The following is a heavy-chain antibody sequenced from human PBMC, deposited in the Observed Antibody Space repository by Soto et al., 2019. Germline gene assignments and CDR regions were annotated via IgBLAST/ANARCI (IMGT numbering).Heavy chain of an antibody. J-gene: IGHJ4*02. CDR1: GFTVSSNY. CDR3: ARVGRNDFWSGYRVGSFDY. CDR2: IYSGGST. D-gene: IGHD3-3*01. V-gene: IGHV3-53*01. Sequence: EVQLVESGGGLIQPGGSLRLSCAASGFTVSSNYMSWVRQAPGKGLEWVSVIYSGGSTYYADSVKGRFTISRDNSKNTLYLQMTSLRAEDTAVYYCARVGRNDFWSGYRVGSFDYWGQGTLVTVSS.